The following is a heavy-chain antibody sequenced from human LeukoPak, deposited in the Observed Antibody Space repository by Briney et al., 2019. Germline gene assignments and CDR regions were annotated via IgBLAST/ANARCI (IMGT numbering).Heavy chain of an antibody. Sequence: GGSLRLSCAVSGFTFNSHAICWVRQAPGKGLEWVSSIDISGGSTYYADSVKGRFTISRDNSRNTLYLQMNSLRGEDTALYFCANEVRPNDYWGQGTLVTVSS. CDR3: ANEVRPNDY. CDR1: GFTFNSHA. D-gene: IGHD4/OR15-4a*01. J-gene: IGHJ4*02. CDR2: IDISGGST. V-gene: IGHV3-23*01.